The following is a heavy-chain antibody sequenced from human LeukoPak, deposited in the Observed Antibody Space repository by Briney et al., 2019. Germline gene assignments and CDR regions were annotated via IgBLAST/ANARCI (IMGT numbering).Heavy chain of an antibody. D-gene: IGHD3-3*01. CDR3: AKGRFWSGSPSFDY. Sequence: PGGSLRLSCADSGFTFSSYAMSWVRQAPGKGLEWVSAISGSGGSTYYADSVKGRFTISRDNSKNTLYLQMNSLRAEDTAVYYCAKGRFWSGSPSFDYWGQGTLVTVSS. CDR2: ISGSGGST. V-gene: IGHV3-23*01. J-gene: IGHJ4*02. CDR1: GFTFSSYA.